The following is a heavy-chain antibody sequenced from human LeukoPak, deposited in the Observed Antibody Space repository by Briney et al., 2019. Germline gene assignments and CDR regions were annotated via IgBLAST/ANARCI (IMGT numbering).Heavy chain of an antibody. J-gene: IGHJ4*02. CDR2: IYYSGST. V-gene: IGHV4-39*01. Sequence: PSETLSLTCTVSGGSISSSSYYWGWIRQPPGKGLEWIGSIYYSGSTYYNPSLKSRVTISVDTSKNQFSLKLSSVTAADTAVYYCARHAWGVDSSGYYFDYWGQGTLVTVSS. D-gene: IGHD3-22*01. CDR3: ARHAWGVDSSGYYFDY. CDR1: GGSISSSSYY.